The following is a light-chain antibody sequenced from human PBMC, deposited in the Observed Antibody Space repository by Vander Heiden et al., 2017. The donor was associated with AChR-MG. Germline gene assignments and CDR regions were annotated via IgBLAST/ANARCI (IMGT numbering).Light chain of an antibody. J-gene: IGKJ4*01. V-gene: IGKV1-9*01. Sequence: DIHLTQSPSFLSASVGDRVTITGRASQGISSYLAWYQQKPGKVPKLLIYAASTLQSGVPSRFSGGGSGTECTLTISSLQPEDFATYYCQQYNSYPQSFGGGTKLEIK. CDR2: AAS. CDR1: QGISSY. CDR3: QQYNSYPQS.